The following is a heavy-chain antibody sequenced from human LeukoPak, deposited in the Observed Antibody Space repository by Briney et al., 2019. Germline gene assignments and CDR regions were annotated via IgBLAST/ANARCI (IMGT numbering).Heavy chain of an antibody. D-gene: IGHD4-17*01. CDR2: IIPILGIA. J-gene: IGHJ4*02. CDR1: GGTFSSYA. CDR3: ARDRPTETFDY. V-gene: IGHV1-69*04. Sequence: ASVKVSCKASGGTFSSYATSWVRQAPGQGLEWMGRIIPILGIANYAQKFQGRVTITADKSTSTAYMELSSLRSENTAVYYCARDRPTETFDYWGQGTLVTVSS.